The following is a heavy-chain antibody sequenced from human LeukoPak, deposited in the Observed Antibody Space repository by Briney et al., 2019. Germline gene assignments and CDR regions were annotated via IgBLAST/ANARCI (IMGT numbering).Heavy chain of an antibody. CDR2: ISPTGISI. D-gene: IGHD3-22*01. CDR3: ARRPYYYNSLDY. V-gene: IGHV3-48*04. J-gene: IGHJ4*02. Sequence: GGSLRLSCAASGFTFSSYSMNWVRQAPGKGLEWVSYISPTGISIYYADSVKGRFTISRDNAKNSLYLQMSSLSADDTALYYCARRPYYYNSLDYWGQGTLVTVSS. CDR1: GFTFSSYS.